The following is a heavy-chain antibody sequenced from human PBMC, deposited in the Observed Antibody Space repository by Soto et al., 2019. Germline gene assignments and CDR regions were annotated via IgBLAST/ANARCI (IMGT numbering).Heavy chain of an antibody. CDR3: ASRAATTWFYFDY. J-gene: IGHJ4*02. Sequence: EVQLLESGGGLVQPGGSLRLSCAASGFTFSICGMSWVRQAPGKGLEWVSTIRGSGASTYYADFVKGRFTISRDNSKDTLFLQMNSLRADDSAIYYCASRAATTWFYFDYWGQGTLVTVSS. CDR1: GFTFSICG. CDR2: IRGSGAST. V-gene: IGHV3-23*01. D-gene: IGHD1-7*01.